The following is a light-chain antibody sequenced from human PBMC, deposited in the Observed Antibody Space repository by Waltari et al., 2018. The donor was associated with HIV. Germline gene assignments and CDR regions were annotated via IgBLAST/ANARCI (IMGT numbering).Light chain of an antibody. Sequence: SVVTHSPGTLSLSPGAKVTPPCRPSHTVSTTLLGWDQSKSAQPPTLLFSGSSTRASGIPGRFSATGSDTGSESDFSLTIHRLEPDDFAIYYCRLYGDSPRWTFGPGTRL. V-gene: IGKV3-20*01. CDR2: GSS. CDR1: HTVSTTL. J-gene: IGKJ1*01. CDR3: RLYGDSPRWT.